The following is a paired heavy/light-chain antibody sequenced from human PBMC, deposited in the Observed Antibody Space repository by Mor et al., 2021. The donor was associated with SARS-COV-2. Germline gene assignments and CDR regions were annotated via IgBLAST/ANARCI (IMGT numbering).Heavy chain of an antibody. J-gene: IGHJ3*01. CDR1: GFTFYTYA. CDR2: ISASGGSI. D-gene: IGHD6-19*01. CDR3: AQGSSGWYIGAIGF. V-gene: IGHV3-23*01. Sequence: EVQLLESGGGLVQPGGSLRLSCAASGFTFYTYAMSWVRQAPGKGLEWVSGISASGGSIYYADSVKGRFTISRDNSKDTLYLQMNSLRAEDTALYYCAQGSSGWYIGAIGFWGQGTMVTASS.
Light chain of an antibody. V-gene: IGKV3-20*01. CDR2: AAS. CDR3: QQYGSSPQT. J-gene: IGKJ1*01. Sequence: EILLTQSPDTLSLSPGERATLSCRASQSVDNRYVAWYQHKPGQAPRLLIYAASSRATGIPDRFSGSGSGTDFTLTISTLEPEDFAVYYCQQYGSSPQTFGQGTKVEIK. CDR1: QSVDNRY.